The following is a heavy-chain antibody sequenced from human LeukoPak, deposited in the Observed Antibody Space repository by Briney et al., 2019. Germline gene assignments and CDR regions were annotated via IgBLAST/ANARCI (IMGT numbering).Heavy chain of an antibody. V-gene: IGHV1-69*05. J-gene: IGHJ5*02. CDR1: GGTFSSYA. CDR3: ARDTVRLGTTGTTVGWFDP. CDR2: IIPIFGTA. Sequence: ASVKVSCKASGGTFSSYAISWVRQAPGQGLEWMGGIIPIFGTANYAQKFQGRVTITTDESTSTAYMELSSLRSEDTAVYYCARDTVRLGTTGTTVGWFDPWGQGTLVTVSS. D-gene: IGHD1-1*01.